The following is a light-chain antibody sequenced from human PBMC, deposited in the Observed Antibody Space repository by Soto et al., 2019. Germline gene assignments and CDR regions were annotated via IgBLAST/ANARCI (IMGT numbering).Light chain of an antibody. J-gene: IGKJ1*01. V-gene: IGKV1-39*01. Sequence: DIQMTQSPSFLSASAGDRVTIFCRASQSISNFLHWYQQKPGKAPKLLIYAASKLESGVPSRFGGSGSGTDFTLTISSLQPEDFATYYCQQSYRNPRTFG. CDR2: AAS. CDR1: QSISNF. CDR3: QQSYRNPRT.